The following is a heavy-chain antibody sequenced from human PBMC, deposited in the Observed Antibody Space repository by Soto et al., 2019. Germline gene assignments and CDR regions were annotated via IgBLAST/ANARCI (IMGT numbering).Heavy chain of an antibody. CDR3: ARVQKIFGIINVFDY. V-gene: IGHV4-31*03. J-gene: IGHJ4*02. CDR2: IYYSGST. Sequence: TLSLTCTVSGGSINSAGYYWSWLRQHPGQGLEWIGNIYYSGSTNYNPSLKSRVTISIDTSKNHFSLNLSSVTAADTAVYYCARVQKIFGIINVFDYCGQGTLVTVYS. CDR1: GGSINSAGYY. D-gene: IGHD3-3*01.